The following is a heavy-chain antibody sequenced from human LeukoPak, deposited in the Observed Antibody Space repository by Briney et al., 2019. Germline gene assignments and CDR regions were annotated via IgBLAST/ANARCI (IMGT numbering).Heavy chain of an antibody. V-gene: IGHV4-4*02. J-gene: IGHJ4*02. Sequence: PSGTLSLTCAVSGGSISSSNWWSWVRQPPGKGLEWIGEIYHSGSTNYNPSLKSRVTISVDKSKNQFSLKLSSVTAADTAVYYCARQNLKSSLYSFDYWGQGTLVTVPS. D-gene: IGHD3-16*02. CDR3: ARQNLKSSLYSFDY. CDR2: IYHSGST. CDR1: GGSISSSNW.